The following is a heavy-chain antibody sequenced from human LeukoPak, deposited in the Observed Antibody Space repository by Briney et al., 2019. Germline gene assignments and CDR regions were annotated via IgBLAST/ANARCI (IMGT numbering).Heavy chain of an antibody. CDR3: ATRLGATMGGGDAFDI. CDR2: ISWNSGSI. V-gene: IGHV3-9*01. D-gene: IGHD1-26*01. CDR1: GFTFDAYA. Sequence: GGSLRLSCAASGFTFDAYAMHWVRQAPGKGLEWVSGISWNSGSIGYADSVKGRFTISRDNAKNSLYLQMNSLRAEDTAVYYCATRLGATMGGGDAFDIWGQGTMVTVSS. J-gene: IGHJ3*02.